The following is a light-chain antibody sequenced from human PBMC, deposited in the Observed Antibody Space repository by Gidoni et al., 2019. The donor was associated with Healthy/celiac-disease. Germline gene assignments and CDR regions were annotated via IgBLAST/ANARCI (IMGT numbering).Light chain of an antibody. CDR1: SNNVGNQG. V-gene: IGLV10-54*04. CDR3: SAWDSSLSAVV. J-gene: IGLJ2*01. Sequence: QAGLTQPPSVSKGLRQTATLTCTGNSNNVGNQGAAWLQKHQGHPPKLLSYRNNNRPSGISERFSASRSGNTASLTITGLQPEDEADYYCSAWDSSLSAVVFGGGTKLTVL. CDR2: RNN.